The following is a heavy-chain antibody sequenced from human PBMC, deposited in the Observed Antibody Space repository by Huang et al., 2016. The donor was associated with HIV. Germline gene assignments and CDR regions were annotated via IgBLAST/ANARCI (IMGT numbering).Heavy chain of an antibody. CDR2: ISNDGTNT. Sequence: GQLVESGGGVVRPGRSLRLSCAASGFSFSNYAMHWVRQAPGKRLGWVTFISNDGTNTYYANSVKGRFTSSRDNFKNTLYLQMNRLRGDDTAVYYCTREYTVAGAFDIWGQGTMVTVSS. J-gene: IGHJ3*02. CDR1: GFSFSNYA. CDR3: TREYTVAGAFDI. D-gene: IGHD5-12*01. V-gene: IGHV3-30-3*01.